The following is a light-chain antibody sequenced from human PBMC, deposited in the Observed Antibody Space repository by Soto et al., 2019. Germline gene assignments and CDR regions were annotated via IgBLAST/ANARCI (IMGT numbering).Light chain of an antibody. CDR2: EVT. V-gene: IGLV2-14*01. J-gene: IGLJ1*01. CDR1: NTDVGQDKS. CDR3: VSYTDTDTLV. Sequence: QSVLTQPASVSGSRGQSIIISCVGRNTDVGQDKSVSWYQQGPGKAPKLLIFEVTNRPSGVSKRFSGSRSGNTASLTISGLQPDDEGDYFCVSYTDTDTLVFGTGTKVTVL.